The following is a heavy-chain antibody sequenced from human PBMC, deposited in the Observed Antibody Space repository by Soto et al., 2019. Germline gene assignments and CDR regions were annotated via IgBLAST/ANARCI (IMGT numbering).Heavy chain of an antibody. CDR2: TYYRSKWYN. J-gene: IGHJ6*02. CDR3: ARAPEVAARTYYYYGMDV. V-gene: IGHV6-1*01. D-gene: IGHD6-6*01. Sequence: SQTLSLTCAISGDSVSSNSAAWNWIRQSPSRGLEWLGRTYYRSKWYNDYAVSVKSRITINPDTSKNQFSLQLNSVTPEDTAVYYCARAPEVAARTYYYYGMDVWGQGTTVTVSS. CDR1: GDSVSSNSAA.